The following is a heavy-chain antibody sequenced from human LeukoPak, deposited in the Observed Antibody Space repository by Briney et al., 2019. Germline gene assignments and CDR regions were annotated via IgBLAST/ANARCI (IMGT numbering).Heavy chain of an antibody. Sequence: GGSLRLSCAASGFTFSSYSMSWVRQAPGKGLEWVSSISSSSSYIYSADSVKGRFTISRDNAKNSLYLQMNSLRAEDTAVYYCARAFYGSGGYYDYWGQGTLVTVSS. CDR2: ISSSSSYI. V-gene: IGHV3-21*01. J-gene: IGHJ4*02. CDR1: GFTFSSYS. D-gene: IGHD3-10*01. CDR3: ARAFYGSGGYYDY.